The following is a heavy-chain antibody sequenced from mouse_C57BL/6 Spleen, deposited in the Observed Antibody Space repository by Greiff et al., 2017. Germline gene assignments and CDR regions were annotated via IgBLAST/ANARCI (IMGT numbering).Heavy chain of an antibody. CDR2: INPNNGGT. D-gene: IGHD1-1*01. CDR3: ARSGTTVVATDDY. J-gene: IGHJ2*01. Sequence: VQLQQSGPELVKPGASVKISCKASGYTFTDYYMNWVKQSHGKSLEWIGDINPNNGGTSYNQKFKGKATLTVDKSSSTAYMELRSLTSEDSAVYYCARSGTTVVATDDYWGQGTTLTVSS. CDR1: GYTFTDYY. V-gene: IGHV1-26*01.